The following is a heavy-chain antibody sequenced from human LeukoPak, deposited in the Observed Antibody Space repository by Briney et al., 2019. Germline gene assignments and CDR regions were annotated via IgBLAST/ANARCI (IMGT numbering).Heavy chain of an antibody. J-gene: IGHJ4*02. V-gene: IGHV5-51*01. CDR3: ARRGYGSGNYYYPN. CDR2: IYPGDSDT. D-gene: IGHD3-10*01. Sequence: GESLKISCKGPGYSFTNHYIGWVRLMPGKGLEWMGIIYPGDSDTRYSPSIQGQVTISADKSISTAYLRWSSLKASDTAMYYCARRGYGSGNYYYPNWGQGTLVTVSS. CDR1: GYSFTNHY.